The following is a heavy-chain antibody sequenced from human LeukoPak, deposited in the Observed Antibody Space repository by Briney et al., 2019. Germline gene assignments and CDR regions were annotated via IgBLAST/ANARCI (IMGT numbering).Heavy chain of an antibody. CDR3: ARDQRPYCSSTSCYGGGEVDY. J-gene: IGHJ4*02. D-gene: IGHD2-2*01. CDR2: IIPIFGTA. CDR1: GGTFISYA. V-gene: IGHV1-69*13. Sequence: GASVKVSCKASGGTFISYAISWERQAPGQGLEWMGGIIPIFGTANYAQKFQGRVTITADESTSTAYMELRSLRFDDTAVYYCARDQRPYCSSTSCYGGGEVDYWGQGTLVTVSS.